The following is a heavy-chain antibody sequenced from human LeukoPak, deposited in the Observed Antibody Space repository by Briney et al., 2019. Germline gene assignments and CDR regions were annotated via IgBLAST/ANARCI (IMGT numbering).Heavy chain of an antibody. Sequence: SGGSLRLSCAASGFTFSSYATSWVRQAPGKGLEWVSAISGSGGSTYYADSVKGRFTISRDNSKNTLYLQMNSLRAEDTAVYYCAKVGQAYSSSLPFDYWGQGTLVTVSS. V-gene: IGHV3-23*01. J-gene: IGHJ4*02. CDR3: AKVGQAYSSSLPFDY. CDR2: ISGSGGST. D-gene: IGHD6-6*01. CDR1: GFTFSSYA.